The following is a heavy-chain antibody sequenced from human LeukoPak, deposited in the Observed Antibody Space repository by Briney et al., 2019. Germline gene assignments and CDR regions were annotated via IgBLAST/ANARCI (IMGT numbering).Heavy chain of an antibody. Sequence: PGGSLRLSCAASGSTFSSYWMSWVRQAPGKGLEWVANIKQDGSEKYYVDSVKGRFTISRDNAKNSLYLQMNSLRAEDTAVYYCARDISWYHNLDYWGQGTLVTVSS. CDR1: GSTFSSYW. CDR3: ARDISWYHNLDY. CDR2: IKQDGSEK. V-gene: IGHV3-7*01. J-gene: IGHJ4*02. D-gene: IGHD6-13*01.